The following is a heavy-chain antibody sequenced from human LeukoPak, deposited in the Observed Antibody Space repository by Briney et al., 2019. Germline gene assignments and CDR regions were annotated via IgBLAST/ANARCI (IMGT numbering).Heavy chain of an antibody. V-gene: IGHV1-3*01. CDR1: GYTFTSYA. CDR2: INAGNGNT. D-gene: IGHD4-17*01. J-gene: IGHJ4*02. CDR3: ARALINDYGDYYFDY. Sequence: GASVKVSCKASGYTFTSYAMHWVRQAPGQRLEWMGWINAGNGNTKYSQKFQGRVTITRDTSASTAYMELSSLRSDDTAVYYCARALINDYGDYYFDYWGQGTLVTVSS.